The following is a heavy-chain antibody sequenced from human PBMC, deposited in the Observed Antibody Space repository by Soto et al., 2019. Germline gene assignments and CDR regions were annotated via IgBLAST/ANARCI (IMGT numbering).Heavy chain of an antibody. Sequence: SVKVSCKASGGTFSSYAISWVRQAPGQGLEWMGGIIPAFGAATYAQRFQGRVRITADEPTTTAFMELNSLNSEDTAVFYCTTSFYYGTGNYYNFDPWGQGTLVTVSS. V-gene: IGHV1-69*13. CDR2: IIPAFGAA. J-gene: IGHJ5*02. D-gene: IGHD3-10*01. CDR3: TTSFYYGTGNYYNFDP. CDR1: GGTFSSYA.